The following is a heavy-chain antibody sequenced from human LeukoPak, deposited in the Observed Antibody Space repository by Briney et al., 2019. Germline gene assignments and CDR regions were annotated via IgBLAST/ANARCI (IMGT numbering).Heavy chain of an antibody. CDR1: GGSINTNTFF. V-gene: IGHV4-39*01. CDR3: VRQSRIFGVIRPGYMDV. CDR2: VFYSGSI. Sequence: PSETLSLTCGVSGGSINTNTFFWGWIRQPPGKGLEWIGNVFYSGSIMYNPSLKSRVTMSIDTSKSQLSLSLSSVTAADTAMYWCVRQSRIFGVIRPGYMDVWGKGIMVSVSS. J-gene: IGHJ6*03. D-gene: IGHD3-3*01.